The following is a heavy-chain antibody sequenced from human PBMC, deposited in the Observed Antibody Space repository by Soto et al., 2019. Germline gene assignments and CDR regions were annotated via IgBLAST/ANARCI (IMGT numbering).Heavy chain of an antibody. Sequence: EVQLVESGGDLVKPGRSLRLSCTTSGFTFGDYDMSWIRQAPGKGLEWVGVLRSKAYVQTTHYAASMKGRFTISGHDSTRIAYLQMNSLKTEDTAMYYCTRGEDNYGRPLMDAWGQGTTVTFPS. CDR1: GFTFGDYD. J-gene: IGHJ6*02. CDR3: TRGEDNYGRPLMDA. V-gene: IGHV3-49*05. D-gene: IGHD3-10*01. CDR2: LRSKAYVQTT.